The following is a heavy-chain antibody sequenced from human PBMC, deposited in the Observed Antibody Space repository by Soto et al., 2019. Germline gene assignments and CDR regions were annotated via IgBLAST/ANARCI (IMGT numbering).Heavy chain of an antibody. Sequence: SETLSLTCTVSGGSISGYYWSWIRQPPGKGLEWIGYIYYSGSSNYNPSLKSRVTIPLDTSKNQFSLRLRSVTAADTAVYYCARARYDSSGYYYFDYWGQGTLVTVSS. CDR3: ARARYDSSGYYYFDY. V-gene: IGHV4-59*01. CDR1: GGSISGYY. D-gene: IGHD3-22*01. J-gene: IGHJ4*02. CDR2: IYYSGSS.